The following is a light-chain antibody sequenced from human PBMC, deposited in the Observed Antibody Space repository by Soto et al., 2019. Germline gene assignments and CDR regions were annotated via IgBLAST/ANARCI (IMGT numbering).Light chain of an antibody. V-gene: IGKV1-6*01. CDR3: LQDDSYPRT. Sequence: AIQMTQSPSSLSASVGDRVIITCRASQAIRTELGWYQQRPGKAPKLLIYGTSTLQSGVPSRFSGSGSGTDFTLTINGLQPEDFATYYCLQDDSYPRTFGQGTKVDVK. CDR2: GTS. CDR1: QAIRTE. J-gene: IGKJ1*01.